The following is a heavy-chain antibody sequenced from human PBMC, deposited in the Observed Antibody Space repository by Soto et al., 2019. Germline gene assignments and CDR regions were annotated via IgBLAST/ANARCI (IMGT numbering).Heavy chain of an antibody. V-gene: IGHV4-59*01. Sequence: SETLSLTCTVSGGSISSYYWSWIRQPPGKGLEWIGYIYYSGSTNYNPSLKSRVTISVDTSKNQFSLKLSSVTAADTAVYYGARDLGRGSGEDAFDIWGQGTMVTVSS. CDR1: GGSISSYY. J-gene: IGHJ3*02. D-gene: IGHD3-10*01. CDR2: IYYSGST. CDR3: ARDLGRGSGEDAFDI.